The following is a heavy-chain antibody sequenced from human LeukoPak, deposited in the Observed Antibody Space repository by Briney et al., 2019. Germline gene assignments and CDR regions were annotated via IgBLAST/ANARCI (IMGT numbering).Heavy chain of an antibody. Sequence: GGSLRLSCAASGFPFSNYAMTWVRQAPGKGLERVSGISDGGDRTYYADSVKDRFTISRDNSKNMLYLQMNSLRVEDTALYYCAKGLGTSGYHDYWGQGTLVTVSS. CDR1: GFPFSNYA. CDR3: AKGLGTSGYHDY. J-gene: IGHJ4*02. CDR2: ISDGGDRT. D-gene: IGHD3-22*01. V-gene: IGHV3-23*01.